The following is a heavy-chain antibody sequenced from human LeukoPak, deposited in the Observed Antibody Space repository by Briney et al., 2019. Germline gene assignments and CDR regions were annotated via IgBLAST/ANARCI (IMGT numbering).Heavy chain of an antibody. V-gene: IGHV1-2*02. J-gene: IGHJ4*02. CDR1: GYTFTGYY. Sequence: ASVKVSCKASGYTFTGYYMHWVRQAPGQGLEWMGWINPNSGGTNYAQKFQGRVTMTRDTSISTAHMELSRLRSDDTAVYYCATEPPNDYGDYELDYWGQGTLVTVSS. D-gene: IGHD4-17*01. CDR2: INPNSGGT. CDR3: ATEPPNDYGDYELDY.